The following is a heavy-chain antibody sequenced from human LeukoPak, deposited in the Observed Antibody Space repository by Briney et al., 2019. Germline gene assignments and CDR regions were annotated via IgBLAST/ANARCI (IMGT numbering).Heavy chain of an antibody. CDR2: IYYSGST. CDR3: ASRLQTSWVMYV. J-gene: IGHJ6*02. V-gene: IGHV4-59*01. Sequence: SETLSLTCTVSVGSSSSYYWSWIRQSPGKGLEWIGYIYYSGSTNYNPSLKSRVTMSVDTSKNQFSLMLSSVTAADTAVYYCASRLQTSWVMYVWGQGTTVTVSS. CDR1: VGSSSSYY. D-gene: IGHD1-26*01.